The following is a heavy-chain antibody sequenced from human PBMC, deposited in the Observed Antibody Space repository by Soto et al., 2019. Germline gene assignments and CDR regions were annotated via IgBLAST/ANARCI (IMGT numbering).Heavy chain of an antibody. D-gene: IGHD3-22*01. J-gene: IGHJ6*02. CDR1: GGTFSSYA. CDR2: IIPILGTT. CDR3: ARDLSHYDSRHGMDV. V-gene: IGHV1-69*13. Sequence: ASVKVSCKASGGTFSSYAISWVRQAPGQGLEWMGGIIPILGTTNYAQKFQGRVTITADESTSTANMELSSLRSEDTAEYYCARDLSHYDSRHGMDVWGQGTTVTVSS.